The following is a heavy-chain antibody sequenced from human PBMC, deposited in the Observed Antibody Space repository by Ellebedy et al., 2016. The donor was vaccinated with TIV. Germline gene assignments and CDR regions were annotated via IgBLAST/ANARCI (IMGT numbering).Heavy chain of an antibody. CDR2: IIPTFGTA. V-gene: IGHV1-69*05. CDR1: RGTFSSYA. D-gene: IGHD6-13*01. J-gene: IGHJ4*02. CDR3: ARESQRGTSSWSHVDY. Sequence: AASVKVSCKASRGTFSSYAIGWVRQAPGQGLEWMGGIIPTFGTANYAQKFQGRVTMTRDTSTSTVYMELSSLRSEDTAVYYCARESQRGTSSWSHVDYWGQGTLVTVSS.